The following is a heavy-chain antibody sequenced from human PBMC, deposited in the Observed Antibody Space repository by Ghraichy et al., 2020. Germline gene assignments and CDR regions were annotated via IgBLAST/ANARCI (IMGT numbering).Heavy chain of an antibody. CDR3: ARQRYNSGRYLDALDI. Sequence: GESLNISCAASGFTVSSNYMNWVRQAPGKGLEWVSVIYSGGSTYYADSVKGRFSISRDNSKNTLYLQMNSLRAEDTAVYYCARQRYNSGRYLDALDIWGQGTMVTVSS. D-gene: IGHD6-19*01. V-gene: IGHV3-66*04. CDR2: IYSGGST. CDR1: GFTVSSNY. J-gene: IGHJ3*02.